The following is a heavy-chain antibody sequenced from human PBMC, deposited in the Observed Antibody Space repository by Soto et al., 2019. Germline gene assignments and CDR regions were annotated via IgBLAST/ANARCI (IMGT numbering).Heavy chain of an antibody. D-gene: IGHD2-2*01. CDR2: IYYSGST. V-gene: IGHV4-59*01. J-gene: IGHJ6*02. CDR3: ARDIVVVPAYYYYGMDV. Sequence: TSETLSLTCVVSGGSLSSYYWSWIRQPPGKGLEWIGYIYYSGSTNYNPSLKSRVTISLDTSKSQFSLKLSSVTAADTAVYYCARDIVVVPAYYYYGMDVWGQGTTVTVSS. CDR1: GGSLSSYY.